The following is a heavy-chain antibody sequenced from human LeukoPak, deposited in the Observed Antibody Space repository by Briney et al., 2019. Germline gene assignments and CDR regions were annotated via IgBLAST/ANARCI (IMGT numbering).Heavy chain of an antibody. Sequence: GGSLRLSCAVSGFTFSSYWMHWVRQAPGKGLVWVSRINSDGSSTSYADSVRGRFTISRDNAKNTLYLQMDSLRAEDTAMYYCARGTGSYYSLGYWGQGTLVTVSS. J-gene: IGHJ4*02. V-gene: IGHV3-74*01. CDR3: ARGTGSYYSLGY. CDR1: GFTFSSYW. CDR2: INSDGSST. D-gene: IGHD1-26*01.